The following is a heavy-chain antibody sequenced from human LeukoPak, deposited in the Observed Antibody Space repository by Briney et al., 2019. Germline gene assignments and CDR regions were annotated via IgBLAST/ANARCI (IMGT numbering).Heavy chain of an antibody. Sequence: SETLSLTCTVSGDSISSSSYYWVWLRQPPGKGLEWIATIHYTGSTYYNPSLKSRVTISVDTSKNQFSLKLSSVTAADTAVYYCASAYYYDSSGYPDWGQGTLVTVSS. CDR2: IHYTGST. J-gene: IGHJ4*02. V-gene: IGHV4-39*07. CDR3: ASAYYYDSSGYPD. D-gene: IGHD3-22*01. CDR1: GDSISSSSYY.